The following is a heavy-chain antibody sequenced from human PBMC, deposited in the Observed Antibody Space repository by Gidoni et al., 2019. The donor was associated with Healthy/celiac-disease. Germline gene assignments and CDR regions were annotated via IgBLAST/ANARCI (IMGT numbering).Heavy chain of an antibody. Sequence: QVQLVQSGAEVQKPGSSVKVSCKASGSTFSSYAISWVRPAPGQGLEWMGGIIPIFGTANYAQKFQGRVTITADESTSTAYMELSSLRSEDTAVYYCARPYYYGSGTPYGMDVWGQGTTVTVSS. D-gene: IGHD3-10*01. CDR2: IIPIFGTA. V-gene: IGHV1-69*01. J-gene: IGHJ6*02. CDR3: ARPYYYGSGTPYGMDV. CDR1: GSTFSSYA.